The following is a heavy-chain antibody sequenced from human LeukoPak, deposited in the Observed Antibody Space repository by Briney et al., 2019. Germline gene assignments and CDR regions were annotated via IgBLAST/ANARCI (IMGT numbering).Heavy chain of an antibody. J-gene: IGHJ4*02. CDR3: ASCPSGSGYGYFDY. CDR1: GFTFSSYA. V-gene: IGHV3-30-3*01. D-gene: IGHD5-12*01. CDR2: VSYDGSNT. Sequence: PGGSLRLSCAASGFTFSSYAVHWVRQAPGKGLEWVAVVSYDGSNTYYADSVKGRFTISRDNSENTLYLQMNSLRAEDTALYYCASCPSGSGYGYFDYWGQGTLVTVSS.